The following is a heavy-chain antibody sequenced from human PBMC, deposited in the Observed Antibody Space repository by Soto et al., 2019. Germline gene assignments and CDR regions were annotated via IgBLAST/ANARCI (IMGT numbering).Heavy chain of an antibody. Sequence: PWGALLVSCASSVFTFSIYEMNWVRQAPGKGLEWVSYISSSGSTIYYADSVKGRFTISRDNAKNSLYLQMNSLRAEDTAVYYCARVSRVRYSSSWYSSVDYWGQGTLVTVSS. CDR2: ISSSGSTI. CDR1: VFTFSIYE. J-gene: IGHJ4*02. CDR3: ARVSRVRYSSSWYSSVDY. D-gene: IGHD6-13*01. V-gene: IGHV3-48*03.